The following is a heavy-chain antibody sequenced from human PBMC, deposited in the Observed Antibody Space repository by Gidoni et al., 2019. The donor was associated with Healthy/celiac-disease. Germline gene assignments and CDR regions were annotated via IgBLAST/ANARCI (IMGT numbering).Heavy chain of an antibody. CDR1: GFTFSSYG. D-gene: IGHD6-6*01. Sequence: QVQLVESGGGVVQPGRSLRLSCAASGFTFSSYGMHWVRQAPGKGLAWVAVIWYDGSNKYYADSVKGRFTISRDNSKNTLYLQMNSLRAEDTAVYYCARDRIAARRNYYYGMDVWGQGTTVTVSS. J-gene: IGHJ6*02. CDR3: ARDRIAARRNYYYGMDV. CDR2: IWYDGSNK. V-gene: IGHV3-33*01.